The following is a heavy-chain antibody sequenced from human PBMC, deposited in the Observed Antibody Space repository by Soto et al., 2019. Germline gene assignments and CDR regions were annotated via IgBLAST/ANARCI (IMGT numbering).Heavy chain of an antibody. CDR1: GGSISSSNW. J-gene: IGHJ4*02. CDR3: ARDPVDSRGFDY. Sequence: QVQLQESGPGLVKPSGTLSLTCAVSGGSISSSNWWSWVRQPPGKRLEWIGEIYHSGSTNYNPSLKSRVTISVDKSKNQFALKLSSVAAADTAVYYGARDPVDSRGFDYWGQGTLVTVSS. D-gene: IGHD2-15*01. CDR2: IYHSGST. V-gene: IGHV4-4*02.